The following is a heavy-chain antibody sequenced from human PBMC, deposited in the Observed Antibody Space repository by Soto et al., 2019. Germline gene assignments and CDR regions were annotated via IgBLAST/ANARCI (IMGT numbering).Heavy chain of an antibody. D-gene: IGHD3-16*01. CDR3: ARDWGLAQIDY. Sequence: GGSLRLSCAASGFTFSSYGMHWVRQAPGKGLEWVAVIWYDGSNKYYADSVKGRFTISRDNSKNSLYLQMNSLRAEDTAVYYCARDWGLAQIDYWGQGTLVTVSS. V-gene: IGHV3-33*01. J-gene: IGHJ4*02. CDR2: IWYDGSNK. CDR1: GFTFSSYG.